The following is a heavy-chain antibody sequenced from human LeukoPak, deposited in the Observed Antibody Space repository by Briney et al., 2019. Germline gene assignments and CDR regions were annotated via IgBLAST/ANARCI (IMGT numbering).Heavy chain of an antibody. V-gene: IGHV3-30*03. CDR3: ARVRSPYCSGGSCPAAYYYGMDV. CDR2: ISYDGSYK. D-gene: IGHD2-15*01. Sequence: GSLRLSCAASGFTFSSYAMSWVRQAPGKGLEWVAIISYDGSYKYYTDSVMGRFTISRDNSKNTLYLQMHSLRVEDAAVYHCARVRSPYCSGGSCPAAYYYGMDVWGQGTTVTVSS. CDR1: GFTFSSYA. J-gene: IGHJ6*02.